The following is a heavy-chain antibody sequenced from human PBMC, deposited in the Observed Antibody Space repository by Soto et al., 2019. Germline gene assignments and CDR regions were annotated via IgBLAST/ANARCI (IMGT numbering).Heavy chain of an antibody. Sequence: PGGSLRLSCSASGVTFSNYAMYWVRQAPGKGLEYVSAISDNGGSTYYADSVKGRFTISRDNSKNTLYLQMSSLRAEDTAVFYCVKGGSSWYQINNWFDPWGQGTLVTVSS. J-gene: IGHJ5*02. V-gene: IGHV3-64D*06. CDR1: GVTFSNYA. D-gene: IGHD6-13*01. CDR2: ISDNGGST. CDR3: VKGGSSWYQINNWFDP.